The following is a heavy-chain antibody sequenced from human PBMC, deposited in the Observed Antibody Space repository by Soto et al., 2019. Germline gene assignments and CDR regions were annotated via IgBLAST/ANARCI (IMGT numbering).Heavy chain of an antibody. J-gene: IGHJ4*02. D-gene: IGHD1-26*01. CDR2: IHPSGGYT. CDR1: GYTFTSYY. Sequence: QVQLVQSGAEVKKPGASVKVSCKASGYTFTSYYMHWVRQAPGQGLEWMGIIHPSGGYTSYAQKYQGXEPXTXDTSTSTVYMELSSLISEDTAVYYCAIGSYYSGFDYWGQGTLVTVSS. CDR3: AIGSYYSGFDY. V-gene: IGHV1-46*01.